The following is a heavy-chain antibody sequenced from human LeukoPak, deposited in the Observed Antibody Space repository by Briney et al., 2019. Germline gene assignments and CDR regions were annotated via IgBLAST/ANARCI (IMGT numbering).Heavy chain of an antibody. CDR2: IGTAGDP. Sequence: GGSLRLSCAASGFTFSSYDMYWVRQAAGKGLEWVSAIGTAGDPYYPGSVKGRFTISRENAKNSLYLQMNSLRAGDTAVYYCARGRYDILTGNSYYFDYWGQGTLVTVSS. J-gene: IGHJ4*02. CDR1: GFTFSSYD. V-gene: IGHV3-13*05. CDR3: ARGRYDILTGNSYYFDY. D-gene: IGHD3-9*01.